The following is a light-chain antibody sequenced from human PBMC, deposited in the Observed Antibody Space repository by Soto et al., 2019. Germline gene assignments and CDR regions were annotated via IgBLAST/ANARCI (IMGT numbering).Light chain of an antibody. Sequence: QSALTQPPSASGSPGQSVAISCTGTSSDVGGYNYVSRYQQHPGKAPKLMIYEVNKRPSGVPDRFSGSKSGNTASLTVSGLQAGDEADYYCSSYAGSSNVFGTGTKVTVL. J-gene: IGLJ1*01. CDR2: EVN. CDR1: SSDVGGYNY. V-gene: IGLV2-8*01. CDR3: SSYAGSSNV.